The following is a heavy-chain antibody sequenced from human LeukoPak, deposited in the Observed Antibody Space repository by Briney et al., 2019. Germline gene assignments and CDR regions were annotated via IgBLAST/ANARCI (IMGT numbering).Heavy chain of an antibody. CDR1: GYTFTGYY. J-gene: IGHJ4*02. CDR3: ARDSLELHFDY. Sequence: ASVKVSCKASGYTFTGYYMHWVRQAPGQGLEWMGWVNPNSGGTNNAQKFQGGVTMTRDTSISTAYMELSRLRSDDTAVYYCARDSLELHFDYWGQGTLVTVSS. D-gene: IGHD1-7*01. CDR2: VNPNSGGT. V-gene: IGHV1-2*02.